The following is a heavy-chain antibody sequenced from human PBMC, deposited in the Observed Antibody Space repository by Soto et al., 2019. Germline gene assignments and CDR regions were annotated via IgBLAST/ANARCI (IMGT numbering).Heavy chain of an antibody. CDR2: TYYRSKWYN. Sequence: PSQTLSLTCAISGDSVSSNSAAWNWIRQSPSRGLEWLGRTYYRSKWYNDYAVPVKSRITINPDTSKNQFSLQLNSVTPEDTAVYYCAREKDSSWPYYYYGMDVWGQGTTVTVSS. V-gene: IGHV6-1*01. D-gene: IGHD6-13*01. CDR3: AREKDSSWPYYYYGMDV. CDR1: GDSVSSNSAA. J-gene: IGHJ6*02.